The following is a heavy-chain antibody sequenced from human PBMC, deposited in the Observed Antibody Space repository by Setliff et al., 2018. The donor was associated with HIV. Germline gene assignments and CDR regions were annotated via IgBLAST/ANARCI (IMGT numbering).Heavy chain of an antibody. CDR3: ARGRKKTLAVSGTRYFDF. CDR2: IYHSEYT. V-gene: IGHV4-34*01. Sequence: LRLSCAASGFTFSSYSMNWVRQAPGKGLEWIGEIYHSEYTNYNPSLKSRVSMSVDKSKNQFSVKLTSVTAADMGVYYCARGRKKTLAVSGTRYFDFWGQGTLVTVSS. J-gene: IGHJ4*02. CDR1: GFTFSSYS. D-gene: IGHD6-19*01.